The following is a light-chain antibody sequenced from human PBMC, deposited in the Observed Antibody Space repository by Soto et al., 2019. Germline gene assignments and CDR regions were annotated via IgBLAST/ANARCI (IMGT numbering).Light chain of an antibody. CDR3: QQTNNFPIT. CDR2: AAS. V-gene: IGKV1-12*01. CDR1: QGINHW. J-gene: IGKJ5*01. Sequence: DIQMTQSPSSLSASVGDRVAITCRASQGINHWLAWYQQKPGSAPKLLIYAASTLQRGVPLRFSGSGSGTDFTLTISSLQPEDFATYYCQQTNNFPITFGQGTRREI.